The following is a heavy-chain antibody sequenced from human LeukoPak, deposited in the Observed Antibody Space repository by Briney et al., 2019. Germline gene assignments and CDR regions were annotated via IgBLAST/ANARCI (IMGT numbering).Heavy chain of an antibody. CDR2: MNPNSGNT. J-gene: IGHJ3*02. D-gene: IGHD3-10*01. V-gene: IGHV1-8*01. CDR1: GYTFTSYD. CDR3: ARSASKGEDAFDI. Sequence: GASVKVSCKASGYTFTSYDINWVRQATGQGLEWMGWMNPNSGNTGYAQRFQGRVTLTRNTFISAAYMELSSLRSEDTAVYYCARSASKGEDAFDIWGQGTMVTVSS.